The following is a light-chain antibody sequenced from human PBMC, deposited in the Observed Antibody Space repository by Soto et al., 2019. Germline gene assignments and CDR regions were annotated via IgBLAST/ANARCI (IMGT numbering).Light chain of an antibody. J-gene: IGLJ2*01. CDR2: DVS. V-gene: IGLV2-14*01. Sequence: QSALTQPASVSGSPGQSITISCTGTSSDVGGYNYVSWYQQHPGKAPKLMIYDVSNRPSGVSNRFSCFKSGNTASLTISGLQAEDEADYYCSSYTSSSTPVFGGGTKLTVL. CDR1: SSDVGGYNY. CDR3: SSYTSSSTPV.